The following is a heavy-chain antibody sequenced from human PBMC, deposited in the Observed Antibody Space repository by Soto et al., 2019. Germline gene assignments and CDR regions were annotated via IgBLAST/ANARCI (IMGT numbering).Heavy chain of an antibody. V-gene: IGHV4-34*01. CDR3: ARARGGYSYGYGAYYFDY. CDR1: GGSFSGYY. CDR2: INHSGST. D-gene: IGHD5-18*01. J-gene: IGHJ4*02. Sequence: QVQLQQWGAGLLKPSETLSLTCAVYGGSFSGYYWSWIRQPPGKGLEWIGEINHSGSTNYNPSLTSRVTISVDTSKNQFSLKLSSVTAADTAVYYCARARGGYSYGYGAYYFDYWGQGTLVTVSS.